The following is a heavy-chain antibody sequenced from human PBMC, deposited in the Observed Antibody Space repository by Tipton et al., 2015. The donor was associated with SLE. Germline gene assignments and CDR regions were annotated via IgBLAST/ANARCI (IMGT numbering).Heavy chain of an antibody. Sequence: TLSLTCSVSGGSISSHYWNWIRQPPGKGLEWIGYIYYSGSTNYNPSLKSRVTMSIDTSKKQLSLKLSSVTAADTAVYYCARGSVVAALMSYVQQWGQGTLVTVSS. J-gene: IGHJ1*01. D-gene: IGHD2-15*01. CDR2: IYYSGST. CDR1: GGSISSHY. V-gene: IGHV4-59*11. CDR3: ARGSVVAALMSYVQQ.